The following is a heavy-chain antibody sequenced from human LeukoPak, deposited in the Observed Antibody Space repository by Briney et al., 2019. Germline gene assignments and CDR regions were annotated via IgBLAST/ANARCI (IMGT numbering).Heavy chain of an antibody. CDR2: ISYSGRT. CDR3: VPEPGYCNGGRCYGGWFDP. D-gene: IGHD2-15*01. J-gene: IGHJ5*02. Sequence: SETLSLTCTVCGGSISIYFWSWIRQPPGEGRECIGYISYSGRTNYNPSLKSGDTISLDTRKNQFSLKMNSVPAAGTAVYYCVPEPGYCNGGRCYGGWFDPWGEGTLVTVSS. V-gene: IGHV4-59*12. CDR1: GGSISIYF.